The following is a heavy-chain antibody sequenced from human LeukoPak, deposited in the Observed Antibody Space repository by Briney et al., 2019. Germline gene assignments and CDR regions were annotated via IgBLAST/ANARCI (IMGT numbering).Heavy chain of an antibody. D-gene: IGHD5-18*01. J-gene: IGHJ6*03. CDR2: ISGSGGST. V-gene: IGHV3-23*01. CDR3: AKGSESGYSYGYSYYYYMDV. Sequence: TGGSLRLSCAASGFTFSSYAMSWVRQAPGKVLEWVSAISGSGGSTYYADSVKGRFTISRDNSKNTLYLQMNSLRAEDTAVYYCAKGSESGYSYGYSYYYYMDVWGKGTTVTVSS. CDR1: GFTFSSYA.